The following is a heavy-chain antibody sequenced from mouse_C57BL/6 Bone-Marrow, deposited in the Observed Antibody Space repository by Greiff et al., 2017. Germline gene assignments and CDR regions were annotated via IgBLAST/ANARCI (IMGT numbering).Heavy chain of an antibody. CDR3: AREGGNYEGFAY. CDR1: GYTFTSYW. Sequence: VQLQQPGAELVKPGASVKLSCKAFGYTFTSYWMPWVKQRPGQGLEGIGMIHPNSGSTNYNEKFKSKATLTVDKSSSTAYMQLSSLTSEDSAVYYCAREGGNYEGFAYWGQGTLVTVSA. J-gene: IGHJ3*01. CDR2: IHPNSGST. D-gene: IGHD2-1*01. V-gene: IGHV1-64*01.